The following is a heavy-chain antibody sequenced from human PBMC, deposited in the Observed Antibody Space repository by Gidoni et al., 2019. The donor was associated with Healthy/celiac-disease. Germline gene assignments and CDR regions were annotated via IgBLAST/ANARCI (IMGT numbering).Heavy chain of an antibody. V-gene: IGHV3-23*01. Sequence: EVQQLESGGGVVQPGGSLRLSCAASGFTFSSYAMSRDRQAPGKGLEWVSAISGSCGSTYYADSVKGRFPISRANSKNTLYLQMNSLRAEDTAVYYCSTSSGGEFDPWGQGTLVTVSS. CDR3: STSSGGEFDP. D-gene: IGHD6-19*01. J-gene: IGHJ5*02. CDR1: GFTFSSYA. CDR2: ISGSCGST.